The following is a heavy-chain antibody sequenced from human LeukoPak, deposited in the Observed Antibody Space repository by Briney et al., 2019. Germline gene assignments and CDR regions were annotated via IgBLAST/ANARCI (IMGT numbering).Heavy chain of an antibody. V-gene: IGHV4-31*03. CDR3: ARITVTGNWFDP. CDR2: IYYSGST. J-gene: IGHJ5*02. D-gene: IGHD4-11*01. Sequence: SETLSLTCTVSGVSISSGGYYWSWIRQHPGEGLEWIGYIYYSGSTYYNPSLKSRVTISVDTSKNQFSLKLSSVTAADTAVYYCARITVTGNWFDPWGQGTLVTVSS. CDR1: GVSISSGGYY.